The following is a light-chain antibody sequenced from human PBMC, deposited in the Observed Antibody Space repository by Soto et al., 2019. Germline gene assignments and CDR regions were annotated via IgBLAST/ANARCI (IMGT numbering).Light chain of an antibody. J-gene: IGKJ1*01. CDR1: QSVSSTY. CDR2: GAS. CDR3: QQYGGSRWT. Sequence: EIVLTQSPGTLSLSPGERATLSCRASQSVSSTYLAWYQQNPGQAPRLLIYGASNRATGLPDRFSGSGSGTDFTLTISRLEPEDFAVYYCQQYGGSRWTFGQGTRVDI. V-gene: IGKV3-20*01.